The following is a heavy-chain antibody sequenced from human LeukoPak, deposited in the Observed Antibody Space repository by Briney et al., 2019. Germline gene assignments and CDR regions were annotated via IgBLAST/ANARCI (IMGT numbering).Heavy chain of an antibody. CDR1: GGTFSSYA. D-gene: IGHD4-23*01. Sequence: SVKVSCKASGGTFSSYAISWVRQAPGQGLEWMGGIIPIFGTANYAQKFQGRVTITADESTSTAYMELSSLRSEDTAVYYCARVFGCGGNSNAFDIWGQGTMVTVSS. J-gene: IGHJ3*02. CDR2: IIPIFGTA. CDR3: ARVFGCGGNSNAFDI. V-gene: IGHV1-69*01.